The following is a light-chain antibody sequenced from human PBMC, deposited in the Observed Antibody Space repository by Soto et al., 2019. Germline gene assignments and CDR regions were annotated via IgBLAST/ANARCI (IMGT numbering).Light chain of an antibody. CDR2: TNN. J-gene: IGLJ1*01. Sequence: QSVLSQRPSASGTPGQRITISCSGGTSNIGSNTVNWYQQLPGSAPKLLIYTNNQRPSGVPDRFSASKSGTPASLAITGLQSEDEADYYCAAWDDSLNGFYVFGTGTKVTVL. CDR3: AAWDDSLNGFYV. V-gene: IGLV1-44*01. CDR1: TSNIGSNT.